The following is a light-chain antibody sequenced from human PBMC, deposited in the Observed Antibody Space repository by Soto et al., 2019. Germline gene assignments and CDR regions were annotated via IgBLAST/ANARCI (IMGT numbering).Light chain of an antibody. CDR1: QSVSSSF. CDR2: GAS. V-gene: IGKV3-20*01. Sequence: EIVLTQSPGTLSLSPGERATLSCRASQSVSSSFLAWYQQNPGQATRLLIDGASSRATGVPDRFSGSGSGTDFTLTISRLEPEDFAVYYCQQHGSSPITFGQGTRLEIK. J-gene: IGKJ5*01. CDR3: QQHGSSPIT.